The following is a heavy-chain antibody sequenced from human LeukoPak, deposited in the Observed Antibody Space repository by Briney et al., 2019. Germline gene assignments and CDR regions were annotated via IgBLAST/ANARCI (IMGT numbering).Heavy chain of an antibody. CDR3: TTDREPIDYYDSTTIGAFDI. CDR2: IKSKTDAGTT. CDR1: GFTFSIYS. V-gene: IGHV3-15*01. D-gene: IGHD3-22*01. J-gene: IGHJ3*02. Sequence: GGSLRLSCAASGFTFSIYSMNCVRHAPGKRLEWVVRIKSKTDAGTTDYAAPVKGRFTISRDDSKNTLYLHMNSLKTEDTAVYYCTTDREPIDYYDSTTIGAFDIWGQGTMVTVSS.